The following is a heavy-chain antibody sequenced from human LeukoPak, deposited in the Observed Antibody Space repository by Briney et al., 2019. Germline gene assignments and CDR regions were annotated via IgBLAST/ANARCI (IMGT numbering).Heavy chain of an antibody. CDR3: ATNRYDSSGYYRS. CDR1: GYTFIDYY. Sequence: ASVKVSCKASGYTFIDYYIHWVRQAPGQGLEWMGWINPNRGDTNYAQKFQGRVTMTRDTSISTAYMELSRLRSDDTAVYYCATNRYDSSGYYRSWGQGTLVTVSS. J-gene: IGHJ5*02. V-gene: IGHV1-2*02. D-gene: IGHD3-22*01. CDR2: INPNRGDT.